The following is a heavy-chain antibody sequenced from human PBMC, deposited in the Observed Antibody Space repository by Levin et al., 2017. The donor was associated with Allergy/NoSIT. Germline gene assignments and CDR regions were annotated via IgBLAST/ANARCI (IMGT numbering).Heavy chain of an antibody. CDR3: ARGGYSSSQPPYYYYGMDV. CDR2: INPNSGGT. Sequence: GASVKVSCKASGYTFTGYYMHWVRQAPGQGLEWMGWINPNSGGTNYAQKFQGRVTMTRDTSISTAYMELSRLRSDDTAVYYCARGGYSSSQPPYYYYGMDVWGQGTTVTVSS. CDR1: GYTFTGYY. J-gene: IGHJ6*02. D-gene: IGHD6-13*01. V-gene: IGHV1-2*02.